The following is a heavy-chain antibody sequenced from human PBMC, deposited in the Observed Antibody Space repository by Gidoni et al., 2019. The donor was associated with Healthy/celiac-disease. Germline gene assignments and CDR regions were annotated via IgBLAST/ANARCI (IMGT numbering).Heavy chain of an antibody. J-gene: IGHJ4*02. CDR3: ARERGYSSALNLPYFDY. Sequence: QVQLQQWGAGLLKPSETLSLTCAVYGGSFSGYYWSWIRQPPGKGLEWIGEINHSGSTNYNPSLKSRVTISVDTSKNQFSLKLSSVTAADTAVYYCARERGYSSALNLPYFDYWGQGTLVTVSS. V-gene: IGHV4-34*01. CDR2: INHSGST. D-gene: IGHD6-19*01. CDR1: GGSFSGYY.